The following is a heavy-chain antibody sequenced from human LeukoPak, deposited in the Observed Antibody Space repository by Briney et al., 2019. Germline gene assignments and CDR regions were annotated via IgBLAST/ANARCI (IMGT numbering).Heavy chain of an antibody. D-gene: IGHD3-10*01. Sequence: GGSLRLSCAASGFTFSSYAMSWVRQAPGKGLEWVSAISGSGGSTYYADSVKGRFTISRDNSKNTLYLQMNSLRAEDTAVYYCAKDTYGSGRWYSDYWGQGTLVTVSS. CDR3: AKDTYGSGRWYSDY. CDR1: GFTFSSYA. CDR2: ISGSGGST. V-gene: IGHV3-23*01. J-gene: IGHJ4*02.